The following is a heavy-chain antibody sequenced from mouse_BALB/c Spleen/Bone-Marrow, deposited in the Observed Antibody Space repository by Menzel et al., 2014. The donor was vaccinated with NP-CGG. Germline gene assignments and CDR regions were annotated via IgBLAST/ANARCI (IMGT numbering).Heavy chain of an antibody. J-gene: IGHJ2*01. CDR3: ARGNYGNYVDYFDY. D-gene: IGHD2-1*01. Sequence: EVKVEESGGGLVQPGGSLKLSCAASGFTFSSYGMSWVRQTPDKRLELAASINSDGGSTYYPDSVEGRFTISRDNAKKTLSLQMSSLKSEDTAVYYCARGNYGNYVDYFDYWGQGTTLTVSS. CDR1: GFTFSSYG. CDR2: INSDGGST. V-gene: IGHV5-6-3*01.